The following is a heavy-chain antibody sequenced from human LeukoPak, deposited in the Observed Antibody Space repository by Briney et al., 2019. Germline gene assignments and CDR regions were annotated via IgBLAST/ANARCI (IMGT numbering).Heavy chain of an antibody. V-gene: IGHV4-34*01. Sequence: SETLSLTCAVYGGSFSGYYWSWIRQPPGKGLEWIGEINHSGSTNYNPSLKSRVTISVDTSKNQFSLNLSSVTAADTAVYFCARRPWGGLDVWGQGTTVTVSS. D-gene: IGHD1-26*01. J-gene: IGHJ6*02. CDR2: INHSGST. CDR3: ARRPWGGLDV. CDR1: GGSFSGYY.